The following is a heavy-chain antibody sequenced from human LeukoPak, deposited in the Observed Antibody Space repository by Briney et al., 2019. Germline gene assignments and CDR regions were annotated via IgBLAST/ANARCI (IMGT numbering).Heavy chain of an antibody. D-gene: IGHD3-22*01. CDR3: ARGYDSSGYYLDYFDY. V-gene: IGHV3-30*03. CDR2: ISYDGSNK. Sequence: GGSLRLSCAASGFTFSSYGMHWVRQAPGKGLEWVAVISYDGSNKYYADSVKGRFTISRDNSKNTLYLQMNSLRAEDTAVYYCARGYDSSGYYLDYFDYWGQGTLVTVS. J-gene: IGHJ4*02. CDR1: GFTFSSYG.